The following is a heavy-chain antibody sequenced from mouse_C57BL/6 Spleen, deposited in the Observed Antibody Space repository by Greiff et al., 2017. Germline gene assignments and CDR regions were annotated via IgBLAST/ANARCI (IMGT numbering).Heavy chain of an antibody. CDR2: IDPSDSYT. Sequence: QVQLQQPGAELVMPGASVKLSCKASGYTFTSYWMHWVKQRPGQGLEWIGEIDPSDSYTNYNQKFKGKSTLTVDKSSSTAYMQLSSLTSEDSAVYYCARSGFADYDYDGNWFDYWGQGTTLTVSS. CDR3: ARSGFADYDYDGNWFDY. J-gene: IGHJ2*01. V-gene: IGHV1-69*01. D-gene: IGHD2-4*01. CDR1: GYTFTSYW.